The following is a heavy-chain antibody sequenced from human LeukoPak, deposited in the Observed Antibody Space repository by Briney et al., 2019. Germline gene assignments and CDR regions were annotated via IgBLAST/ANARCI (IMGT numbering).Heavy chain of an antibody. D-gene: IGHD2-2*02. CDR2: IYPGDSDT. Sequence: GGSLKISCKGSGYSFTNYWIGWVRQMPGKGLEWMGIIYPGDSDTRYSPSFQGQVTISADKSISTAYLQWGSLKASDTAMYYCARHDRYSSSTSCYINAFDIWGQGTMVTVSS. CDR3: ARHDRYSSSTSCYINAFDI. CDR1: GYSFTNYW. V-gene: IGHV5-51*01. J-gene: IGHJ3*02.